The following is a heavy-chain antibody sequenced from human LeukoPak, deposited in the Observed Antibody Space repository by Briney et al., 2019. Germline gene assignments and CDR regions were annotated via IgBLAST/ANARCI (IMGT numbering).Heavy chain of an antibody. CDR3: ARPYSSGLDAFDI. CDR1: GFTFSNYA. CDR2: ISSSSSYI. Sequence: PGGSLRLSRAASGFTFSNYAMSWVRQAPGKGLEWVSAISSSSSYIYYADSVKGRFTISRDNAKNSLYLQMNSLRAEDTAVYYCARPYSSGLDAFDIWGQGTMVTVSS. D-gene: IGHD6-19*01. V-gene: IGHV3-21*01. J-gene: IGHJ3*02.